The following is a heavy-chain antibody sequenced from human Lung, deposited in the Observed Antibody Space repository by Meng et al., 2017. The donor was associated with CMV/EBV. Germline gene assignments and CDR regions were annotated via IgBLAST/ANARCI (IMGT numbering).Heavy chain of an antibody. D-gene: IGHD6-19*01. V-gene: IGHV1-2*06. J-gene: IGHJ4*01. Sequence: VQLVQSGAEGKRPGASANISCQASGYSFSGFYLNWARQAPGHGLEWLGRVNPISDDTHLAQKFEGRITVTRGATINTAFMELTRLRPDDTAVYYCAKSSDNGWSSWGPGTLVTVSS. CDR3: AKSSDNGWSS. CDR1: GYSFSGFY. CDR2: VNPISDDT.